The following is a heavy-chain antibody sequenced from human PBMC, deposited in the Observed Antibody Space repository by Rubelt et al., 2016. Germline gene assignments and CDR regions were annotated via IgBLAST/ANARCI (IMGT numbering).Heavy chain of an antibody. J-gene: IGHJ4*02. D-gene: IGHD5-24*01. V-gene: IGHV4-39*01. CDR1: GGSISSSSYY. CDR3: ASHIDGYGYY. CDR2: IYYSGST. Sequence: QLQLQESGPGLVKPSEPLSLTCTFSGGSISSSSYYWGWLRQPPGKGLEWIGRIYYSGSTYYNPSLKSRGTISVDTSKNQFSLKLSSVTAADTAVYYCASHIDGYGYYWGQGTLVTVSS.